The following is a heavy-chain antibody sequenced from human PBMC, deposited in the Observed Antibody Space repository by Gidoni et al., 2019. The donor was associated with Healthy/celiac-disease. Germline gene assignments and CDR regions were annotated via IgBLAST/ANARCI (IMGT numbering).Heavy chain of an antibody. D-gene: IGHD1-7*01. Sequence: QVQLVESGGGLVTPGGSLRLSCEASGFTFSDYYMGWIRQAPGKGLEWVSYISSSSSYTNYADSVKVRFTISRDNAKNSLYLQMTSLRAEDTAVYYCARGGITGTTFDYWGQGTLVTVSS. V-gene: IGHV3-11*06. CDR3: ARGGITGTTFDY. CDR2: ISSSSSYT. CDR1: GFTFSDYY. J-gene: IGHJ4*02.